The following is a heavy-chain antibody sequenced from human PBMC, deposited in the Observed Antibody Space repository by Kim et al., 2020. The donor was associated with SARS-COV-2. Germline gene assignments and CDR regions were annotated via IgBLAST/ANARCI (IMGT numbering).Heavy chain of an antibody. Sequence: AQKFQGRVTMTRDTSTSTVYMELSSLRSEDTAVYYCARGGIIAAAGTVDYWGQGTLVTVSS. J-gene: IGHJ4*02. V-gene: IGHV1-46*01. CDR3: ARGGIIAAAGTVDY. D-gene: IGHD6-13*01.